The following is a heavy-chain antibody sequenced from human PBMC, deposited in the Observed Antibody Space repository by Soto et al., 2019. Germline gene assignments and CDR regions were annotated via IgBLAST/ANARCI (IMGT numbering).Heavy chain of an antibody. Sequence: QVQLQESGPGLVKPSQTLSLTCTVSGGSISSGDNYWSWIRQGPGKGLEWNGYIYYSGSTYYNPSLQRRVTMSVDTSKNQCSLTLRSVTAADTAVYYCGRNELELRYVDYWGQGTLVTVSS. CDR2: IYYSGST. J-gene: IGHJ4*02. CDR3: GRNELELRYVDY. CDR1: GGSISSGDNY. D-gene: IGHD1-7*01. V-gene: IGHV4-30-4*01.